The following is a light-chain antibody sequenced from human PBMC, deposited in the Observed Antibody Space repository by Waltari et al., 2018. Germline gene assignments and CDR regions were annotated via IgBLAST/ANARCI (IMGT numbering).Light chain of an antibody. CDR2: KVS. CDR3: MQGTHWPPYT. CDR1: QSLLYIDGTTY. J-gene: IGKJ2*01. Sequence: DVVMPQSPLSLPVPLGQPASISCRSSQSLLYIDGTTYLSWFQQRPGQSPRRLIYKVSNRDSGVPDRFSGSGSGTDFTLKISAVEAEDVGVYYCMQGTHWPPYTFGQGTKVVI. V-gene: IGKV2-30*01.